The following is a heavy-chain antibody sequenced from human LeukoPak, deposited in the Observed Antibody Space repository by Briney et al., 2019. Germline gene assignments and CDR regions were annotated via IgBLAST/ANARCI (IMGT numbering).Heavy chain of an antibody. D-gene: IGHD2-15*01. J-gene: IGHJ6*02. CDR2: ISYDGSNK. CDR1: GFTFSSYA. Sequence: PGGSLRLSCAASGFTFSSYAMLWVRQAPGKGLEWVAVISYDGSNKYYADSVKGRFTISRDNSKNTLYLQMNSLRAEDTAVYYCARDGPRMYCSGGSCYSLGYYYYGMDVWGQGTTVTVSS. V-gene: IGHV3-30-3*01. CDR3: ARDGPRMYCSGGSCYSLGYYYYGMDV.